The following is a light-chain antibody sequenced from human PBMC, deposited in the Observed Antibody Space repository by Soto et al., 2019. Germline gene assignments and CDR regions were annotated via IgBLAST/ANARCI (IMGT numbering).Light chain of an antibody. CDR1: QSLRSNF. CDR2: DAS. V-gene: IGKV3-20*01. CDR3: QQYDGSPRT. Sequence: EIVMTQSPATLSVSPGETTRLSCTASQSLRSNFLAWYQQKPGQAPRLLIYDASSRAAGIPDRFSGSGSGTDFTLTITRLEPEDFAVYHCQQYDGSPRTFGQGTKVDI. J-gene: IGKJ1*01.